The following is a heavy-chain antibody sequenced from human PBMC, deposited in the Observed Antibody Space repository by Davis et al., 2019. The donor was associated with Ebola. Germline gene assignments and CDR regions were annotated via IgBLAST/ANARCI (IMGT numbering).Heavy chain of an antibody. CDR3: ARGPDCSSISCNYWFDP. J-gene: IGHJ5*02. Sequence: ASVKVSCKASGYTFTGYYMHWVRQAPAQGLEWLGWINPNSGNTGYAQKFRGRVTITRNTSISTAYMELRSLRSEDTAVYYCARGPDCSSISCNYWFDPWGQGTLVTVSS. D-gene: IGHD2-2*01. V-gene: IGHV1-8*03. CDR2: INPNSGNT. CDR1: GYTFTGYY.